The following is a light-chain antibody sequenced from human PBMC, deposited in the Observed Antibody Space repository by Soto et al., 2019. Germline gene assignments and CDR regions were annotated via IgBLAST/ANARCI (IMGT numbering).Light chain of an antibody. CDR2: GAS. CDR3: QQHRT. V-gene: IGKV3-20*01. Sequence: EIVLTQSPGTLSLSPGERATLSCRASQSVSSSYLAWYQQKPSQAPRLLIYGASTRATGIPAMFSGSGSGTEFTLTISRLEPEDFAVYFCQQHRTFGQGTKVDIK. J-gene: IGKJ1*01. CDR1: QSVSSSY.